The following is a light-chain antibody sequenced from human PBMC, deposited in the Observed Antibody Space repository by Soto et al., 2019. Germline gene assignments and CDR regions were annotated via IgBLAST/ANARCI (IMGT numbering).Light chain of an antibody. CDR3: QTWGTGPVV. Sequence: QSVLTQSPSASASLGASVKLTCTLSSGHSSYAIAWLQQQPEKGPRYLMKLNSDGSHTKGDGIPDRFSGSSSGAERYLTISSLLSEDEADYYCQTWGTGPVVFGGGTKLAVL. CDR1: SGHSSYA. J-gene: IGLJ2*01. CDR2: LNSDGSH. V-gene: IGLV4-69*01.